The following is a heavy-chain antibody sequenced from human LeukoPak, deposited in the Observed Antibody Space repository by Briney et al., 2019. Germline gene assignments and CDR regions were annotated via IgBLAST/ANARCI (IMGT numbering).Heavy chain of an antibody. J-gene: IGHJ5*02. V-gene: IGHV3-11*04. Sequence: GGSLRLSCAASGFTFSDYYMSWIRQAPGKGLEWVSYISSSGSTIYYADSVKGRFTISRDNAKNSLYLQMNSLRAEDTAVYYCARDHNCSGGSSYEKGFDPWGQGTLVTVSS. CDR1: GFTFSDYY. D-gene: IGHD2-15*01. CDR3: ARDHNCSGGSSYEKGFDP. CDR2: ISSSGSTI.